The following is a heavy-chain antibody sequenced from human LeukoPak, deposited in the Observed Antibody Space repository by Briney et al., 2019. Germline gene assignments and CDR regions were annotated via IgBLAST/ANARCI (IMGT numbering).Heavy chain of an antibody. CDR1: GFTFSSYA. Sequence: GGFLRLSCAASGFTFSSYAMSWVRQAPGKGLEWVSAISGSGGSTYYADSLKGRFTISRDNSKNTLYLQMNSLRAEDTAVYYCAKDLKVQDIAVVVAAIFDLWGRGILVTVSS. CDR2: ISGSGGST. CDR3: AKDLKVQDIAVVVAAIFDL. D-gene: IGHD2-15*01. J-gene: IGHJ2*01. V-gene: IGHV3-23*01.